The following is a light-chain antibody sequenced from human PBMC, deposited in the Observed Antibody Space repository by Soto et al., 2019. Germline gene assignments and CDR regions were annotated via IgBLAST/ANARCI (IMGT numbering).Light chain of an antibody. Sequence: PGERATLSCRASQSVSSSLAWYQQKPGQTPRLLIYDASNRATGIPARFNGSGSGTDFTLTVGSLEPEDFAVYYCQQRSSWPLTFGGGTKVGIK. CDR3: QQRSSWPLT. J-gene: IGKJ4*01. CDR2: DAS. V-gene: IGKV3-11*01. CDR1: QSVSSS.